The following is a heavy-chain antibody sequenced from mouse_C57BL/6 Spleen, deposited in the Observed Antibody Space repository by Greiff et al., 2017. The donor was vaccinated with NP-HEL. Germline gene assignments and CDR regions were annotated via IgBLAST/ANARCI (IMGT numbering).Heavy chain of an antibody. CDR1: GFNIKDYY. CDR2: IDPEDGET. D-gene: IGHD3-2*02. Sequence: VQLKESGAELVKPGASVTLSCTASGFNIKDYYMHWVKQRPEQGLEWIGRIDPEDGETKYAPKFQGKATITADTSSNTAYLQLSSLTSEDTAVYYCALDSSGTYYYAMDYWGQGTSVTVSA. V-gene: IGHV14-2*01. CDR3: ALDSSGTYYYAMDY. J-gene: IGHJ4*01.